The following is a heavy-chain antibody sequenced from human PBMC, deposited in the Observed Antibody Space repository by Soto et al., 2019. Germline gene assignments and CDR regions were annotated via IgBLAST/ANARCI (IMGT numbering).Heavy chain of an antibody. J-gene: IGHJ6*02. V-gene: IGHV3-33*01. CDR2: IWYDGSNK. CDR3: ERDLTRTRKKFPWEPRARYYYYYYGMDV. CDR1: GFTFSSYG. Sequence: HPGGSLRLSCAASGFTFSSYGMHWVRQAPGKGLEWVAVIWYDGSNKYYADSVEGRFTISRDNSKNTLYLQMNSLRAEDTAVYYCERDLTRTRKKFPWEPRARYYYYYYGMDVWGQGTTVTVTS. D-gene: IGHD1-26*01.